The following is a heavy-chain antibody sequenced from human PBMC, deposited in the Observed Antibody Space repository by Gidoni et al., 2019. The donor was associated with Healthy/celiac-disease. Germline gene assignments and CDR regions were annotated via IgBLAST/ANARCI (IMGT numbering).Heavy chain of an antibody. D-gene: IGHD3-10*01. CDR3: ARGGDVGAFDI. Sequence: EVQLVESGGGLVQPGVSLRLSFAASGFTSSSYWMHWVRHAPGKGLVWVSRINSDGSSTSYADSVKGRFTISRDNAKNTLYLQMNSLRAEDTAVYYCARGGDVGAFDIWGQGTMVTVSS. J-gene: IGHJ3*02. CDR2: INSDGSST. CDR1: GFTSSSYW. V-gene: IGHV3-74*01.